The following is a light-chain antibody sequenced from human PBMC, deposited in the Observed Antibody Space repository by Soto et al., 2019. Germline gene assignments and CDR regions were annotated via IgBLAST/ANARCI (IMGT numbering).Light chain of an antibody. CDR3: QQTYTAPRT. V-gene: IGKV1-39*01. CDR2: GAS. J-gene: IGKJ1*01. CDR1: QSITIY. Sequence: DIQMTQSPSSLSASVGDRVTITCRASQSITIYLNWYQQQPGKAPRLLIYGASTLQTGVPSSFSGSGSMTDFALTISDLQPEDFATYYCQQTYTAPRTFGQGTKVDI.